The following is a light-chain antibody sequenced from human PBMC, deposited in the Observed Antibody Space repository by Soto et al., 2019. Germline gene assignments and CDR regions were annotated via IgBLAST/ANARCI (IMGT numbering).Light chain of an antibody. CDR2: GAS. J-gene: IGKJ1*01. CDR1: QSISTY. Sequence: DIQMTQPPSSLSASVGDRVTITCRASQSISTYLTWYQQSRGKAAKLLIHGASSLQSGVPSRFSGSGSGTDFTLTINSLQPTDFATYFCQQTYSTPRTFGQGTKVDIK. CDR3: QQTYSTPRT. V-gene: IGKV1-39*01.